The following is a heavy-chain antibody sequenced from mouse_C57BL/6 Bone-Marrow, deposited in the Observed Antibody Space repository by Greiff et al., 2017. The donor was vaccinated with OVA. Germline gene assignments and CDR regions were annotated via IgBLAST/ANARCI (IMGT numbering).Heavy chain of an antibody. D-gene: IGHD4-1*01. V-gene: IGHV1-81*01. CDR3: ARFRTGPFDD. J-gene: IGHJ2*01. CDR1: GYTFTSYG. Sequence: VQLQQSGAELARPGASVKLSCKASGYTFTSYGISWVKQRTGQGLEWIGEIYPRSGNTYYNEKFKGKATLTADKSSSTAYMELRSLTYEDAAVYFCARFRTGPFDDWGKGTTLTVSS. CDR2: IYPRSGNT.